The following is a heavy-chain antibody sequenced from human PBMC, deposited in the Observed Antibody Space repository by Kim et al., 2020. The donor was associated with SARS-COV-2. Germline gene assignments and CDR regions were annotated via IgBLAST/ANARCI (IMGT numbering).Heavy chain of an antibody. CDR1: GYTFTSYD. CDR2: MNPNSGNT. CDR3: ARGLGESDY. D-gene: IGHD3-16*01. J-gene: IGHJ4*02. V-gene: IGHV1-8*01. Sequence: SVKVSCKASGYTFTSYDINWVRQATGKGLEWMGWMNPNSGNTGYAQRFQDRVTMTRNTSISTAYMELSSLRSEDTAVDYCARGLGESDYWGQGTLVTVSS.